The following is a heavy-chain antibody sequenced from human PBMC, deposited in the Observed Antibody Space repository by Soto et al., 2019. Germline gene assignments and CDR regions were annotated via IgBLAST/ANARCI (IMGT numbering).Heavy chain of an antibody. V-gene: IGHV4-34*01. CDR1: GGSFSGYY. J-gene: IGHJ5*02. D-gene: IGHD4-17*01. Sequence: SETLSLTCAVYGGSFSGYYWSWIRQPPGKGLEWIGEINLSGSTNYNPSLKSRVTISVDTSKNQFSLKLSSVTAADTAVYYCARAPPTGVYWFDPWGQGTLVTVSS. CDR2: INLSGST. CDR3: ARAPPTGVYWFDP.